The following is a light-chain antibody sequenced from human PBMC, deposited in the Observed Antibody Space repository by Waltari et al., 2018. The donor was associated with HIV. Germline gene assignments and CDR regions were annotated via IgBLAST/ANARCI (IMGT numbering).Light chain of an antibody. CDR1: TSNIGTDV. J-gene: IGLJ2*01. CDR2: SNN. CDR3: ATWDDTPTGHVL. Sequence: QSVLAQPPSVSGTPGQRATISCSGTTSNIGTDVFNWYQHVPATAPKRPISSNNQRPSGVPDRFSGFKSGTSASLAINGLQSEDEADYYCATWDDTPTGHVLFGGGTKVTVL. V-gene: IGLV1-44*01.